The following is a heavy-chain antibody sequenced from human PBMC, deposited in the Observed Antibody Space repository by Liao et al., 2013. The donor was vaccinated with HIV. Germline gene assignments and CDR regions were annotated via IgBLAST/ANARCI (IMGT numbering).Heavy chain of an antibody. CDR2: FYYSLDT. J-gene: IGHJ4*02. CDR3: ATRTRDTFLPFYFDA. CDR1: GDSIRSDDYY. V-gene: IGHV4-30-4*08. Sequence: QVQLHESGPGLVKPSQTLSLTCTVSGDSIRSDDYYWSWIRQPPGKGLEWIVSFYYSLDTFYNPSLRSRLAISIDPSKNQFSLMVSSVTDADTAIYYCATRTRDTFLPFYFDAWGQGASVTVS. D-gene: IGHD5-18*01.